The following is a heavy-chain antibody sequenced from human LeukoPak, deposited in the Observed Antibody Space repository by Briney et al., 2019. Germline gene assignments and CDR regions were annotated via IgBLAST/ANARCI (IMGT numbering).Heavy chain of an antibody. J-gene: IGHJ4*02. CDR3: ARVLPRGSYFDY. CDR2: ISSSSSYI. D-gene: IGHD1-26*01. V-gene: IGHV3-21*01. Sequence: GGSLRLSCAASGFTFSSYSMNWVRQAPGKGLEWVSSISSSSSYIYYADSVKGRFTISRDNAKNSLYLQMNGLRAEDTAVYYCARVLPRGSYFDYWGQGTLVTVSS. CDR1: GFTFSSYS.